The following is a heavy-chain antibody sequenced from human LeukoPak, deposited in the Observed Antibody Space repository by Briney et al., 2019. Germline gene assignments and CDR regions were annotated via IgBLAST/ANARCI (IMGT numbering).Heavy chain of an antibody. CDR2: ISTNGDNT. Sequence: PGGSLRLSCAASGFTFNNYAMHWVRRSPGKGLESVSAISTNGDNTYYGNSVKGRFTISRDNSKNTVYLHMGSLRVEDMAVYYCARDQGIEGATYMDVWGRGTTVIVSS. D-gene: IGHD1-26*01. CDR1: GFTFNNYA. CDR3: ARDQGIEGATYMDV. J-gene: IGHJ6*03. V-gene: IGHV3-64*01.